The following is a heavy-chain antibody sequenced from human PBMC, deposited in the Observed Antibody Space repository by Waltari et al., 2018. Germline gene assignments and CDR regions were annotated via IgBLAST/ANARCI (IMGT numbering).Heavy chain of an antibody. CDR1: GGPFGSFA. D-gene: IGHD3-3*01. V-gene: IGHV1-69*04. CDR2: IIPMLDVI. Sequence: QVQLLQSGAGVKKPGSSVKVPCTTSGGPFGSFAFSWVRQAPGQGLEWMGRIIPMLDVIQSSQRYQGRVTITADKSTNTVYMELTSLKSDDTAVYFCARVGMVGTTTPGASHIWGQGTMVTVSS. J-gene: IGHJ3*02. CDR3: ARVGMVGTTTPGASHI.